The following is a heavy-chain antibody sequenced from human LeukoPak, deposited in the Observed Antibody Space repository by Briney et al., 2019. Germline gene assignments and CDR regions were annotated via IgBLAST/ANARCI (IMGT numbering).Heavy chain of an antibody. CDR1: GGSISSGSYY. V-gene: IGHV4-61*02. J-gene: IGHJ4*02. D-gene: IGHD3-3*01. CDR2: IYTSGST. CDR3: ARGSFGHPPVG. Sequence: SETLSLTCTVSGGSISSGSYYWSWIRQPAGKGLEWIGRIYTSGSTNYNPSLKSRVTISVDTSKNQFSLKLSSVTAADTAVYYCARGSFGHPPVGWGQGTLVTVSS.